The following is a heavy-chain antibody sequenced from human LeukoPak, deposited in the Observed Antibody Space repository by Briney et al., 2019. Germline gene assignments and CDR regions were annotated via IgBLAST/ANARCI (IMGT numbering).Heavy chain of an antibody. CDR3: ARVPPVVDY. CDR2: IIPILGIA. Sequence: ASVKVSCKASGGTFSSYAISWVRQAPGQGLEWMGRIIPILGIANYAQKFQGRVTITTDKSTSTAYMELSSLRSEDTAVYYCARVPPVVDYWGQGTLVTVSS. J-gene: IGHJ4*02. V-gene: IGHV1-69*04. D-gene: IGHD4-23*01. CDR1: GGTFSSYA.